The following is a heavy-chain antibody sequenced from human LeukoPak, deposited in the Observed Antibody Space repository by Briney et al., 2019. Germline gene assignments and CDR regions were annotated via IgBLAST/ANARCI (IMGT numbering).Heavy chain of an antibody. CDR1: GGSISSSCYF. Sequence: SETLSLTCTVSGGSISSSCYFWGRIRQPPGTGLEWIGSIYYGGSTYYSPSLRSRVTISVDTSKNQFSLNLSSVTAADTAVYYCVRHDGRGGATMGALDYWGQGSLVTVSS. V-gene: IGHV4-39*01. CDR3: VRHDGRGGATMGALDY. J-gene: IGHJ4*02. D-gene: IGHD4/OR15-4a*01. CDR2: IYYGGST.